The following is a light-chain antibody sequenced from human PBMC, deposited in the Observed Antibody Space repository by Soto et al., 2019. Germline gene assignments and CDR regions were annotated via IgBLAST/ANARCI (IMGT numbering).Light chain of an antibody. V-gene: IGKV3-20*01. J-gene: IGKJ2*01. CDR1: QSVSSSY. Sequence: EIVLTQSPGTLSLSPGERATLSCRASQSVSSSYFAWYQQKPGQAPRLLIYGASSRATGIPDRFSGSGSGTDFTLTISRLEPEDFVVYSCQQYGSSPRTFGRGTKLEIK. CDR2: GAS. CDR3: QQYGSSPRT.